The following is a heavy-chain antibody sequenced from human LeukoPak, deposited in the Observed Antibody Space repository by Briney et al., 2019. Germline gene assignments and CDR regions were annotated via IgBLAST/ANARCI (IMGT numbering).Heavy chain of an antibody. CDR3: ARDNYGGNPFDY. V-gene: IGHV4-61*01. J-gene: IGHJ4*02. Sequence: SETLSLTCTVSGGSVSSGRYYWSWIRQPPGKGLEWIGYMSYSGNTSYDPSLKSRVTISVDTSKSQFSLKLSSVTAADTAMYYCARDNYGGNPFDYWGQGTLVTVSS. CDR2: MSYSGNT. D-gene: IGHD4-23*01. CDR1: GGSVSSGRYY.